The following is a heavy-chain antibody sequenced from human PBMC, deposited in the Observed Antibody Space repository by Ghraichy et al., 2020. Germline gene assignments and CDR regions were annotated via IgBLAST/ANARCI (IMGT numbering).Heavy chain of an antibody. CDR2: VSDSAGST. CDR3: AKGGSGSCYSHNDY. Sequence: GGSLRLSCAASGFTFSSYAMSWVRQAPGKGPEWVSVVSDSAGSTYYAGSVKGRFTISRDNSKNTRYLQMNSLRAEDTAIYYCAKGGSGSCYSHNDYWGRGTLVTVSS. D-gene: IGHD2-15*01. J-gene: IGHJ4*02. V-gene: IGHV3-23*01. CDR1: GFTFSSYA.